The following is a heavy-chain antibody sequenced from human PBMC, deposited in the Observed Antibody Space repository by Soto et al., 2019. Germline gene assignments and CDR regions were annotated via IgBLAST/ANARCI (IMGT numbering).Heavy chain of an antibody. CDR3: ARDDTGGYDSSTYCYGMDV. V-gene: IGHV1-46*01. Sequence: ASVKVSCKVSGYTFTSYYMHWVRQAPGQGLEWMGIINPSGGSTSYAQKFQGRVTMTRDTSTSTVYMELSSLRSEDTAVYYCARDDTGGYDSSTYCYGMDVWGQGTTVTVSS. J-gene: IGHJ6*02. D-gene: IGHD3-22*01. CDR1: GYTFTSYY. CDR2: INPSGGST.